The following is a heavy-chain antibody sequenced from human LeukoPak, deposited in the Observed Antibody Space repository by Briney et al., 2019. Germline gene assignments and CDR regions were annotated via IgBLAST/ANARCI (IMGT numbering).Heavy chain of an antibody. J-gene: IGHJ4*02. CDR1: GFTFSSYA. V-gene: IGHV3-23*01. D-gene: IGHD3-10*01. CDR3: TKGGWGTVLDY. Sequence: GGSLRPSCAASGFTFSSYAMSWVRQAPGEGLEWVSTISGTGDTTYYADSLKGRLTISRDNSKNTLYLQMSSLRADDTAVYYCTKGGWGTVLDYWGQGTLVTVSS. CDR2: ISGTGDTT.